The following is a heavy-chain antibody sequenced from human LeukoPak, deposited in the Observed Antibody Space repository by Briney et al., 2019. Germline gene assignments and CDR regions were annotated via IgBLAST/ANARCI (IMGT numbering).Heavy chain of an antibody. V-gene: IGHV1-58*01. J-gene: IGHJ6*04. CDR2: IVVGSGNT. D-gene: IGHD5-18*01. CDR3: AADRSHPRYSYGTHYYGMDV. CDR1: GFTFTSSA. Sequence: SVKVSCKASGFTFTSSAVQWVRQVRGQRLEWIGWIVVGSGNTNYAQKFQERVTITRDMSTSTAYMELSSLRSEDTAVYYCAADRSHPRYSYGTHYYGMDVWGKGTTVTVSS.